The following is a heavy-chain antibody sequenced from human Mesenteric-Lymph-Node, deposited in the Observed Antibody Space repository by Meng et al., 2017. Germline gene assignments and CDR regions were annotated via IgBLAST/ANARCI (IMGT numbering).Heavy chain of an antibody. J-gene: IGHJ4*02. CDR3: SRDSSNDY. Sequence: AGSLSLSCAASGFTFSRYWMYWVRQAPGKGLMWVSHINNDGSSTRYADSVKGRFTISRDNAKNTLYLQMNSLRADDTAVYYCSRDSSNDYWGQGKLVTVSS. D-gene: IGHD2-2*01. CDR2: INNDGSST. V-gene: IGHV3-74*01. CDR1: GFTFSRYW.